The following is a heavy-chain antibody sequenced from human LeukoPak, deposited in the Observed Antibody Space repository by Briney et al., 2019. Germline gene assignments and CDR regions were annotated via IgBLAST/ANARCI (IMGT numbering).Heavy chain of an antibody. J-gene: IGHJ4*02. CDR2: IDPSDSYT. CDR3: ARRVPITKRTLTYYYDISAGDYFDY. CDR1: GYSFTSYR. D-gene: IGHD3-22*01. V-gene: IGHV5-10-1*01. Sequence: PGESLKISCKGSGYSFTSYRISWVRQMPGKGLEWMGRIDPSDSYTNYSPSFQGHVTISVDKSISTAYLQWSSLKASDTAMYYCARRVPITKRTLTYYYDISAGDYFDYWGQGTLVTVSS.